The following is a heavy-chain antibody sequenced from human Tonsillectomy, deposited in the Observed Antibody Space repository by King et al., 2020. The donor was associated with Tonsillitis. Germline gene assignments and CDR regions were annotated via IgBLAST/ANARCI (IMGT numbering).Heavy chain of an antibody. J-gene: IGHJ4*02. V-gene: IGHV5-51*01. CDR1: GYSFTSYW. CDR3: ARPAGYCSSTSAGCYFEY. CDR2: IYPGDSAT. D-gene: IGHD2-2*01. Sequence: QLVQSGAEVKKPGESLKISCKGSGYSFTSYWIGWVRQIPGKGLEWMGIIYPGDSATRYSPSFQGQVTFPADKSISPAYLQWVSRKASDTAMYYCARPAGYCSSTSAGCYFEYWGQGTLVTVSS.